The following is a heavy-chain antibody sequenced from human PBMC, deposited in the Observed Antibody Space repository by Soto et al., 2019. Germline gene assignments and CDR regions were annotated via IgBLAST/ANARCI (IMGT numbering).Heavy chain of an antibody. Sequence: SVKVSCKASGGTFSSYAISWVRQAPGQGLEWMGGIIPIFGTANYAQKFQGRVTITADKSTSTAYMELNSLISEDTAVYYCARNGQTYDYYFFDNWGQGTLVTVSS. D-gene: IGHD5-12*01. J-gene: IGHJ4*02. CDR3: ARNGQTYDYYFFDN. CDR2: IIPIFGTA. CDR1: GGTFSSYA. V-gene: IGHV1-69*06.